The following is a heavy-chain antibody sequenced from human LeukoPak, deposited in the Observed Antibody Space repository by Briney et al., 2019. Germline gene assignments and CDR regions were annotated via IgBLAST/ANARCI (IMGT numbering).Heavy chain of an antibody. CDR3: AKPARTDYTDY. V-gene: IGHV3-11*01. CDR2: ISSSGSTI. J-gene: IGHJ4*02. CDR1: GFTFSDYY. D-gene: IGHD1-14*01. Sequence: GGSLRLSCAASGFTFSDYYMSWIRQAPGKGLEWVSYISSSGSTIYYADSVKGRFTISRDNSKNTLYLQMNSLRAEDTAVYYCAKPARTDYTDYWGQGTLVTVSS.